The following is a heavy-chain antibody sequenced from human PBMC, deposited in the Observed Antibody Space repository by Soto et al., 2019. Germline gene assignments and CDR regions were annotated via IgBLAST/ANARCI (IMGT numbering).Heavy chain of an antibody. CDR2: IRSKANSYAT. CDR3: TRSYSGHAFDI. D-gene: IGHD1-26*01. V-gene: IGHV3-73*01. J-gene: IGHJ3*02. CDR1: GFTFSGSA. Sequence: GSLRLSCAASGFTFSGSAMHWVRQASGKGLEWVGRIRSKANSYATAYAASVKGRFTISRDDSKNTAYLQMNSLKTEDTAVYYCTRSYSGHAFDIWGQGTMVTVSS.